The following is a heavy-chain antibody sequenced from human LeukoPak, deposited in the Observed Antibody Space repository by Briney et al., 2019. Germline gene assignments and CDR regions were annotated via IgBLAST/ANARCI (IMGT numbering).Heavy chain of an antibody. Sequence: GGSLRLSCAASGFTFSSYGMSWVRQAPGKGLEWVSAISGSGGSTYYADSVKGRFTISRDNSKNTLYLQMNSLRAEDTAVYYCARLIVGCTDGVCYKGHLFWGRGTLVTVSS. CDR3: ARLIVGCTDGVCYKGHLF. D-gene: IGHD2-8*01. CDR2: ISGSGGST. J-gene: IGHJ4*02. V-gene: IGHV3-23*01. CDR1: GFTFSSYG.